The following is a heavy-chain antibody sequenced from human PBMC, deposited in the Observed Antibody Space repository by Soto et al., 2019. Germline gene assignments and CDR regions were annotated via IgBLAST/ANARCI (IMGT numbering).Heavy chain of an antibody. D-gene: IGHD3-22*01. CDR2: IIPIFGTA. V-gene: IGHV1-69*13. CDR1: GGTLSSYA. CDR3: ARVDYYDSSGYSPYYYGMGV. Sequence: SVKVSCKASGGTLSSYAIRWVRQDPGQGLEWLGGIIPIFGTANYAQKFQGRVTITADESTSTAYMELSSLRSEYTAVYYCARVDYYDSSGYSPYYYGMGVWGQGTTVTVSS. J-gene: IGHJ6*02.